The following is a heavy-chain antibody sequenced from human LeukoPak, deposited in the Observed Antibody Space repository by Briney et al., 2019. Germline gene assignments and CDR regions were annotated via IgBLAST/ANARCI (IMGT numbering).Heavy chain of an antibody. V-gene: IGHV1-69*06. CDR3: ARDLGYTGYGGATTFDP. D-gene: IGHD5-12*01. J-gene: IGHJ5*02. CDR2: IIPIFGTA. Sequence: LVKVSCKASGGTFSSYAISWVRQAPGQGLEWMGGIIPIFGTANYAQKFQGRVTITADKSTSTAYMELSSLRSEDTAVYYCARDLGYTGYGGATTFDPWGQGTLVTVSS. CDR1: GGTFSSYA.